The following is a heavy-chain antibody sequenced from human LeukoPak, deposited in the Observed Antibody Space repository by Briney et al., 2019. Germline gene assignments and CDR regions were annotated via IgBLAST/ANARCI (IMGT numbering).Heavy chain of an antibody. CDR2: LYTTGST. V-gene: IGHV4-4*07. D-gene: IGHD2-21*02. Sequence: SETLSLTCAVSGVSITNYHWSWIRQPAGKGLERIGRLYTTGSTNYNPSLKSRVTMSVDPSKNQVSLRLTSVTAADTAVYYCARVHDFNWFDPWGQGTQVTVSS. CDR1: GVSITNYH. J-gene: IGHJ5*02. CDR3: ARVHDFNWFDP.